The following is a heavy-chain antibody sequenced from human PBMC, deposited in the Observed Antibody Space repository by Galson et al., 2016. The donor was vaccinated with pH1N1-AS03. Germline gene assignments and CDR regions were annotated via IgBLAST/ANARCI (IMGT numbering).Heavy chain of an antibody. CDR1: DYTFSSHG. J-gene: IGHJ3*01. CDR3: ARMENRRADALDF. D-gene: IGHD1-1*01. V-gene: IGHV1-18*01. CDR2: ISANNGDT. Sequence: SVKVSCKASDYTFSSHGISRVRQAPGQGLEWMGWISANNGDTNYAQKFQGRVTMATDTSTRTTYMELGSLRSDDTAVYYCARMENRRADALDFWGPGTMVTVSS.